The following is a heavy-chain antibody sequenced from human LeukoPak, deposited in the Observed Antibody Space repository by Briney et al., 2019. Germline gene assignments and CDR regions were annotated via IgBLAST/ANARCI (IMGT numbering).Heavy chain of an antibody. D-gene: IGHD5-18*01. V-gene: IGHV1-2*02. CDR2: INPNSGGT. J-gene: IGHJ4*02. CDR3: ARVGGRGYSYGPIDY. Sequence: ASVKVSCKASGYTFTGYYMHWVRQAPGQGLEWMGWINPNSGGTNYAQKFQGRVTMTTDTSISTAYMELSRLRSDDTAVYYCARVGGRGYSYGPIDYWGQGTLVTVSS. CDR1: GYTFTGYY.